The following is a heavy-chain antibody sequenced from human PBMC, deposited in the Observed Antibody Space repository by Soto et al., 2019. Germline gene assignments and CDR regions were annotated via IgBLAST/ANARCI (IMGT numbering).Heavy chain of an antibody. CDR1: GGTFSSYA. CDR2: IIPIFGTA. D-gene: IGHD5-18*01. CDR3: ARGYSSTPVLDYYYGMDV. V-gene: IGHV1-69*13. J-gene: IGHJ6*02. Sequence: SVKVSCKTSGGTFSSYAISWVRQAPGQGLEWMGGIIPIFGTANYAQKFQGRVTITADESTSTAYMELSSLRSEDTAVYYCARGYSSTPVLDYYYGMDVWGQGTTVTVSS.